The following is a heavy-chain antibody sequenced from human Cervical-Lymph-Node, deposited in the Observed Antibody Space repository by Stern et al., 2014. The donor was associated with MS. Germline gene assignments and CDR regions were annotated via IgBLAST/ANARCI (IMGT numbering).Heavy chain of an antibody. D-gene: IGHD4-17*01. V-gene: IGHV3-23*04. J-gene: IGHJ5*02. Sequence: EVQLVESGGGLVQPGGSLRLSCAASGFTFSSYAMSWVRQAPGKGLEWVSAISGSGGSTYYADSVKGRFTISRDHSKNTLYLPMNSLRAEDTAVYSCAKDRFMTTVTPPFAPGGQGTLVPVSP. CDR2: ISGSGGST. CDR1: GFTFSSYA. CDR3: AKDRFMTTVTPPFAP.